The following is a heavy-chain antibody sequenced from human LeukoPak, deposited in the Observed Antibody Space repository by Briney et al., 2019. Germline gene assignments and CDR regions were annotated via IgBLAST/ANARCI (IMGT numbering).Heavy chain of an antibody. CDR1: GFTFSTYG. D-gene: IGHD3-9*01. Sequence: PGGSLRLSCAASGFTFSTYGIHWVRQAPGKGLEWVTFIRYDGSDKYYADPVKGRFTISRDNSKNTLYLQMNSLRREDTAMYYCARDRFPYDILTGQDYWGQGTLVTVSS. V-gene: IGHV3-30*02. J-gene: IGHJ4*02. CDR2: IRYDGSDK. CDR3: ARDRFPYDILTGQDY.